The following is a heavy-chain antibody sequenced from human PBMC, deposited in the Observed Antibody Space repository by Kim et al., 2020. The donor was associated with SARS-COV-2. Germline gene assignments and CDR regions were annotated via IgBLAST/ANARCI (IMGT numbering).Heavy chain of an antibody. D-gene: IGHD2-2*01. CDR2: INRNSDRI. V-gene: IGHV3-9*01. J-gene: IGHJ6*02. CDR3: VKEIAECSSISCPLYSFFYGMDV. Sequence: GGSLRLSCVASGFNLGDYAMYWVRQSPGRGLEWVSGINRNSDRITYADSVRGRFTISRDNAKSALYLQMDNLRPEDTALYYCVKEIAECSSISCPLYSFFYGMDVWGQGTTVSVSS. CDR1: GFNLGDYA.